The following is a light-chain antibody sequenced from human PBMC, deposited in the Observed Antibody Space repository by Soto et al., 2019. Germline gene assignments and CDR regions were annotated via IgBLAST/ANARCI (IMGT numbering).Light chain of an antibody. V-gene: IGKV3D-20*02. Sequence: EIVLTQSPGTLSLSPGERATLSCRASQSVSNNYLAWYQQKPGQAPRLLIYAASTRATGIPDRFSGSGSGTDFTLTISSLEPEDFAVYYCQQRSNWPQTFGQGTKVDIK. CDR2: AAS. J-gene: IGKJ1*01. CDR3: QQRSNWPQT. CDR1: QSVSNNY.